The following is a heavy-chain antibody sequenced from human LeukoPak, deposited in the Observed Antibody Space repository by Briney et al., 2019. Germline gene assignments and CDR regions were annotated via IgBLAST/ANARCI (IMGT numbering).Heavy chain of an antibody. V-gene: IGHV3-7*01. J-gene: IGHJ6*04. CDR3: AELGITMIGGV. Sequence: GGSLRLSCAASGFTFSNSWMSWVRQAPGRGLEWVASINQYGSQIHYVDSVKGRFTISRDNAKNSLYLQMNSLRAEDTAVYYCAELGITMIGGVWGKGTTVTISS. CDR1: GFTFSNSW. D-gene: IGHD3-10*02. CDR2: INQYGSQI.